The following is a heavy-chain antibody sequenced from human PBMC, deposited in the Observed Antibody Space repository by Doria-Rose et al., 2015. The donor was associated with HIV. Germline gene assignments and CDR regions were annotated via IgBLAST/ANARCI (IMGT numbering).Heavy chain of an antibody. CDR2: IFSDDER. CDR1: GVSLSSPGMG. Sequence: QESGPVLVKPTETLTLTCTVSGVSLSSPGMGVSWIRQPPRKALEWLANIFSDDERSYKPSLKSRLTISRGTSKSQVVLTMTDMDPVDTATYYCARIKSSRWYHKYYFDFWGQGTLVIVS. V-gene: IGHV2-26*01. J-gene: IGHJ4*02. D-gene: IGHD6-13*01. CDR3: ARIKSSRWYHKYYFDF.